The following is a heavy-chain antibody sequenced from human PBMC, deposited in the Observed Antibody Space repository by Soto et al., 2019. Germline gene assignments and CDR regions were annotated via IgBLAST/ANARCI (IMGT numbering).Heavy chain of an antibody. CDR2: ISGSGGST. CDR3: AKLISKDTYGSGSYYLDF. CDR1: GFTFSSYA. Sequence: GGSLRLSCAASGFTFSSYAMSWVRQAPGKGLEWVSAISGSGGSTYYADSVKGRFTISRDNSKNTLYLQMNSLRAEDTAVYYCAKLISKDTYGSGSYYLDFWGQGTLVTVSS. D-gene: IGHD3-10*01. J-gene: IGHJ4*02. V-gene: IGHV3-23*01.